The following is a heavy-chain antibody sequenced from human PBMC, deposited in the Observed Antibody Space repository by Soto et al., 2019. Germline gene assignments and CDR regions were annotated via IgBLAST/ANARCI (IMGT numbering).Heavy chain of an antibody. D-gene: IGHD3-22*01. J-gene: IGHJ4*02. CDR2: IYTSGST. CDR1: GGSISSYY. V-gene: IGHV4-4*07. Sequence: SETLSLTCTVSGGSISSYYWSWIRQPAGKGLEWIGRIYTSGSTNYNPSLKSRVTMSVDTSKNQFSLILTSVTAADTAVYFCARDISGYYYGDFDSWGQGTLVTVSS. CDR3: ARDISGYYYGDFDS.